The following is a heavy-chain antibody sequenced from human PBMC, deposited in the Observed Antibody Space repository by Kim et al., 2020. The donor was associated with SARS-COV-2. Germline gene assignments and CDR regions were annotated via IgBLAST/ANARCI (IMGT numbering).Heavy chain of an antibody. CDR2: ILSSSSYT. CDR3: ARGEYDAFDI. Sequence: GGSLRLSCAASGFTFSSYSMNWVRQAPGKGLEWVSSILSSSSYTYYADSVKGRFTISRDNAKNSLYLQMNSLRAEDMAVFYCARGEYDAFDIWGRGTMVTVSA. V-gene: IGHV3-21*01. J-gene: IGHJ3*02. D-gene: IGHD3-10*01. CDR1: GFTFSSYS.